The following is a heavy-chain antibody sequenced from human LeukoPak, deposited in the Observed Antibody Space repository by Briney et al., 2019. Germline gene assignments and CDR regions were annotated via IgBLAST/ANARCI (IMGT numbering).Heavy chain of an antibody. CDR2: IYTSGST. D-gene: IGHD3-22*01. Sequence: SETLSLTCTVSGGSISSGSYYWSWIRQPAGKGLEWIGHIYTSGSTNYNPSLKSRVTISVDTSKNQFSLKLSSVTAADTAVYDCARVGVNYYYDSSGYYLAGDAFDIWGQGTMVTVSS. V-gene: IGHV4-61*09. CDR3: ARVGVNYYYDSSGYYLAGDAFDI. J-gene: IGHJ3*02. CDR1: GGSISSGSYY.